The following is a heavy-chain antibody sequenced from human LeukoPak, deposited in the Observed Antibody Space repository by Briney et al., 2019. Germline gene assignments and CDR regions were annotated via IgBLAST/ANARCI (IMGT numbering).Heavy chain of an antibody. V-gene: IGHV1-69*05. Sequence: VASVKVSCKASGGTFSSYAISWVRQAPGQGLEWMGGIIPIFGTANYAQKFQGRVTITTDQSTSTAYMELSSLRSEDTAVYYCARVPVPAATSYYYMDVWGKGTTVTVSS. CDR2: IIPIFGTA. CDR3: ARVPVPAATSYYYMDV. D-gene: IGHD2-2*01. J-gene: IGHJ6*03. CDR1: GGTFSSYA.